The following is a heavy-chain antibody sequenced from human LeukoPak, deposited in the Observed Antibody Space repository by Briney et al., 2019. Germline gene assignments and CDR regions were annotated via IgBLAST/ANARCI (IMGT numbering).Heavy chain of an antibody. Sequence: GGSLRLSCAASGFTFSSYWMSWVRQAPGKGLEWVANIKQDGSERYYVDSVKGRFTISRDNAKNSLHLQMNNLRAVDTAVYYCARGPSGGNGFSYWGLGTLVTVSS. J-gene: IGHJ4*02. V-gene: IGHV3-7*04. D-gene: IGHD2-15*01. CDR1: GFTFSSYW. CDR2: IKQDGSER. CDR3: ARGPSGGNGFSY.